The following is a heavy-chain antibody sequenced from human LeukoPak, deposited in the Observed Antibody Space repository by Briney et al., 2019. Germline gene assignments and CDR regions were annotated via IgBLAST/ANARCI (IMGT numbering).Heavy chain of an antibody. CDR3: ARQRTRVRVRRERYFDY. CDR2: INHSGST. V-gene: IGHV4-34*01. D-gene: IGHD3-10*01. CDR1: GGSVSGYY. J-gene: IGHJ4*02. Sequence: PSETLSLTCAVYGGSVSGYYWSWIRQPPGKGLEWIGEINHSGSTNYNPSLKSRVTISVDTSKNQFSLRLSSVPAVDTAVYYCARQRTRVRVRRERYFDYWGQGTLVTVSS.